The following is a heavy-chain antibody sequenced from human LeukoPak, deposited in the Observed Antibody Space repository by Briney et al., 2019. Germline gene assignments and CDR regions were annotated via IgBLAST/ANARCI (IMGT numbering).Heavy chain of an antibody. CDR2: ICPDGTVT. Sequence: GGSLRLSCAASGFTFSNFWMHWVRQAPGKGLVWVSRICPDGTVTNYADSVKARFIISRDNARNTVYLQMNSLRVEDTAVYYCVRDFRSADYWGQGTLVTVSS. CDR3: VRDFRSADY. V-gene: IGHV3-74*01. CDR1: GFTFSNFW. J-gene: IGHJ4*02.